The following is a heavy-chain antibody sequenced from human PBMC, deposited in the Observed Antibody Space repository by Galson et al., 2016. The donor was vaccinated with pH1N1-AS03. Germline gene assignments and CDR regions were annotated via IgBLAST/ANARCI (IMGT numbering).Heavy chain of an antibody. Sequence: SVKVSCKASGGTFSSDAISWVRQAPGQGLEWMGRIIPILGITDYAQKFQGRVTITADKSTSTAYMELSCLRSEDTAVYYCARDTSTTATTHFDGWGQGTLVTISS. D-gene: IGHD4-17*01. CDR2: IIPILGIT. CDR1: GGTFSSDA. J-gene: IGHJ4*02. CDR3: ARDTSTTATTHFDG. V-gene: IGHV1-69*04.